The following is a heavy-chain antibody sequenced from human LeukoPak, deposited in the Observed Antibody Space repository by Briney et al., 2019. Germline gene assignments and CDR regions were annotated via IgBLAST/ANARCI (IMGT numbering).Heavy chain of an antibody. J-gene: IGHJ5*02. D-gene: IGHD2-15*01. CDR3: ARWWGFDP. V-gene: IGHV4-34*01. CDR1: GGSFSGYY. CDR2: INHSGST. Sequence: WETLSLTCAVYGGSFSGYYWTWIRQPPGKGLEWIGEINHSGSTNYNPSLKSRVTISVDTSKNHFSLKLSSVTAADTAVYYCARWWGFDPWGQGTLVTVSS.